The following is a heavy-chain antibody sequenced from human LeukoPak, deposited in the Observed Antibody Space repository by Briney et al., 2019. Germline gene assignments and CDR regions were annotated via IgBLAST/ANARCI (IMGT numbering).Heavy chain of an antibody. Sequence: GGSLRLSCAASGFTFNDYYMSWIRQAPGKGLEWLSFINIGGTNTHYADSVKGRFTISRDNAKKSLYLEMNNLRAEDTAVYYCATDGAGFDTWGQGVLVTVSS. CDR2: INIGGTNT. J-gene: IGHJ5*02. CDR1: GFTFNDYY. V-gene: IGHV3-11*01. CDR3: ATDGAGFDT.